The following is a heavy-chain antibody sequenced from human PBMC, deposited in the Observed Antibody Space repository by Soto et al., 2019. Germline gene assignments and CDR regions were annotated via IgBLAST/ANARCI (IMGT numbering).Heavy chain of an antibody. CDR3: ARGLALLGY. CDR1: GFTFLNYG. J-gene: IGHJ4*02. Sequence: XGSLKLSCAAAGFTFLNYGMHWVRQAPGKGLEWVAVILYDGSNKYYADSVKGRFTISRDNSKNTLYLQMSSLRAEDTAVYCCARGLALLGYWGQGSLVTGSS. CDR2: ILYDGSNK. D-gene: IGHD3-3*02. V-gene: IGHV3-33*01.